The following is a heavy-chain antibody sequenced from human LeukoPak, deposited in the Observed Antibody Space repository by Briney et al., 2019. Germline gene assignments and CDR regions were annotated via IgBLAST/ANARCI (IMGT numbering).Heavy chain of an antibody. V-gene: IGHV3-30-3*01. CDR1: GFTFSSYA. Sequence: GRSLRLSCAASGFTFSSYAMHWVRQAPGKGLEWVVVISYDGSNKYYADSVKGRFTISRDNSKNTLYLQMNSLRAEDTAVYYCAREPGVVVAAKAPPFDYWGQGTLVTVSS. CDR2: ISYDGSNK. CDR3: AREPGVVVAAKAPPFDY. D-gene: IGHD2-15*01. J-gene: IGHJ4*02.